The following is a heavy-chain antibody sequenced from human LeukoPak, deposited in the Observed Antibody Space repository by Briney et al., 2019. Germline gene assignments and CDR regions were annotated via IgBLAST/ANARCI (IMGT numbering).Heavy chain of an antibody. V-gene: IGHV3-48*01. D-gene: IGHD3-16*02. CDR1: GFTFSSYS. CDR2: ISSSSSTI. Sequence: GGSLRLSCAASGFTFSSYSMNWVRQAPGKGLEWVSYISSSSSTIYYADSVKGRFTISRDNAKNSLYLQMNSLRAEDTAVYYCARDLFDYVWGSYREAYYYRDVWGKGTTVTVSS. CDR3: ARDLFDYVWGSYREAYYYRDV. J-gene: IGHJ6*03.